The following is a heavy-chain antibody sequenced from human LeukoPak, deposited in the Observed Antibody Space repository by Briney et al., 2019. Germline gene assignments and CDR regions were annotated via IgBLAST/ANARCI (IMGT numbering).Heavy chain of an antibody. CDR1: GHSFTTYW. J-gene: IGHJ5*02. V-gene: IGHV5-51*01. D-gene: IGHD1-1*01. CDR3: ARQPEGTWFDP. CDR2: IYPGDSDT. Sequence: GESLKISCKGSGHSFTTYWIGWVRQLPGKGLEWLGIIYPGDSDTRYSPSFQGQVTISADKSISTAYLQWSSLKASDTAMYYCARQPEGTWFDPWGQGNLVTVSS.